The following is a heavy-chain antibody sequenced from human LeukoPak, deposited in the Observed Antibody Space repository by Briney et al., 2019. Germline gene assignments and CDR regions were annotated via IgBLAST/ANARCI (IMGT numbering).Heavy chain of an antibody. CDR2: ISYDGSNK. D-gene: IGHD3-22*01. CDR1: GFTFSNYG. V-gene: IGHV3-30*03. J-gene: IGHJ4*02. Sequence: GGSLRLSCAASGFTFSNYGIHWVRQAPGKGLEWVAVISYDGSNKYYTDSVKGRFTISRDNSKNTLYLQMSSLRAEDTAVYYCARWGYYSPDYWGQGTLVTVSS. CDR3: ARWGYYSPDY.